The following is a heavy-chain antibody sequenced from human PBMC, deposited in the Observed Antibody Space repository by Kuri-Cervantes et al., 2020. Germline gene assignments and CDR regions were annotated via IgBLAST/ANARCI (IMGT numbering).Heavy chain of an antibody. V-gene: IGHV4-39*07. CDR1: GGSISSSSYY. CDR2: IYHSGST. J-gene: IGHJ4*02. D-gene: IGHD3-22*01. CDR3: ARVGGSGYSTFDY. Sequence: SETLSLTCTVSGGSISSSSYYWGWIRQPPGKGLEWIGEIYHSGSTNYNPSLKSRVTISVDKSKNQFSLKLSSVTAADTAVYYCARVGGSGYSTFDYWGQGTLVTVSS.